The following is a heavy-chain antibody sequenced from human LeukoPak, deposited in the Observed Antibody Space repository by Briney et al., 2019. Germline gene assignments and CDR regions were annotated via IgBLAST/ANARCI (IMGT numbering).Heavy chain of an antibody. CDR1: GGSISSGSYY. CDR3: ARDIYYYMDV. Sequence: SETLSLTCTVSGGSISSGSYYWSWIRQPAGKGLEWIGRIYTSGSTNYNPSLKSRVTISVDTSKNQFSLKLSSVIAADTAVYYCARDIYYYMDVWGKGTTVTISS. V-gene: IGHV4-61*02. CDR2: IYTSGST. J-gene: IGHJ6*03.